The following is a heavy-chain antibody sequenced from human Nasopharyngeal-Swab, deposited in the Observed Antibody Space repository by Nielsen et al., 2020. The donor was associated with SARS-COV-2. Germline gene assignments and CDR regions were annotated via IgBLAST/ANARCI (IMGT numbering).Heavy chain of an antibody. D-gene: IGHD2-2*01. CDR3: ARGRGGYCSSTSCYGGRGMDV. V-gene: IGHV4-34*01. Sequence: RQAPGKGLEWIGEINHSGSTNYNPSLKSRVTISVDTSKSQFSLKLSSVTAADTAVYYCARGRGGYCSSTSCYGGRGMDVWGQGTTVTVSS. J-gene: IGHJ6*02. CDR2: INHSGST.